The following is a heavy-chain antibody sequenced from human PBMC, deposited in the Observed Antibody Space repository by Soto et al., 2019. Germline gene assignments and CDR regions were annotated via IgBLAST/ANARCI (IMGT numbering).Heavy chain of an antibody. Sequence: QVLLVQSGPEVKNPGASLNISCKTSGYTFFGYDMSWVRQAPGQGLGWVGWISGYSGDTQYAQKCKGRVTLTRDISTSTVYMELRSLTSDDVATYYCARHRGPTTAENWFDPWGQGTLVIVSS. CDR1: GYTFFGYD. CDR3: ARHRGPTTAENWFDP. V-gene: IGHV1-18*03. D-gene: IGHD6-13*01. CDR2: ISGYSGDT. J-gene: IGHJ5*02.